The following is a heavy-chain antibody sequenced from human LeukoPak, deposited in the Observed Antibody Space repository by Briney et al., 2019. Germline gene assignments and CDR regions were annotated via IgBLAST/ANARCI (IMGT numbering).Heavy chain of an antibody. CDR2: IRSKANSYAT. V-gene: IGHV3-73*01. CDR1: GFTFSGSA. Sequence: GGSPRLSCAASGFTFSGSAMHWVRQASGKGLEWVGRIRSKANSYATAYAASVKGRFTISRDDSKNTAYLQMNSLKTEDTAVYYCTRHAFGYDSSRVTDYWGQGTLVTVSS. D-gene: IGHD5-12*01. CDR3: TRHAFGYDSSRVTDY. J-gene: IGHJ4*02.